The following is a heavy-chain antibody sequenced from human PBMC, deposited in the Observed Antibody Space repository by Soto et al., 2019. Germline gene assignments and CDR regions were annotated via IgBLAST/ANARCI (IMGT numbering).Heavy chain of an antibody. CDR3: AREVVRVAGTRWFDS. CDR1: GYTFTSYG. Sequence: QVQLVQSGAEVKKPGASVKVSCKASGYTFTSYGISWVRQAPGQGLEWMGWISAYNGNTNYAQKLQGRVTMTTDTATSTADIELRSPSSDDTAVCYCAREVVRVAGTRWFDSWGQGTLVTVSS. V-gene: IGHV1-18*01. CDR2: ISAYNGNT. D-gene: IGHD6-19*01. J-gene: IGHJ5*01.